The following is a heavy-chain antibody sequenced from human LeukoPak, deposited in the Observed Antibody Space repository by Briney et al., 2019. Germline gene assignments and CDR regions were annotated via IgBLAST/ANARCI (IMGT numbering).Heavy chain of an antibody. CDR3: AKVLYYDFWSGYPYGMDV. Sequence: GGSPRLSCAASGFTFSSYAMSWVRQAPGKGLEWVSAISGSGGSTYYADSVKGRFTISRDNSKNTLYLQMNSLRAEDTAVYYCAKVLYYDFWSGYPYGMDVWGQGITVTVSS. CDR1: GFTFSSYA. V-gene: IGHV3-23*01. J-gene: IGHJ6*02. D-gene: IGHD3-3*01. CDR2: ISGSGGST.